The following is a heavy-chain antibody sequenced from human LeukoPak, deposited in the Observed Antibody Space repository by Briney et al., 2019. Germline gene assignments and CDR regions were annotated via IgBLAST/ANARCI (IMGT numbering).Heavy chain of an antibody. CDR2: IYHSGST. CDR3: ARGAHGSGSYYLVDY. CDR1: GGSISSGGYY. D-gene: IGHD3-10*01. Sequence: SQTLSLTCTVSGGSISSGGYYWSWIRQPPGKGLEWIGYIYHSGSTYYNPSLKSRVTISVDRSKNQFSLKLSSVTAADTAVYYCARGAHGSGSYYLVDYWGQGTLVTVSS. J-gene: IGHJ4*02. V-gene: IGHV4-30-2*01.